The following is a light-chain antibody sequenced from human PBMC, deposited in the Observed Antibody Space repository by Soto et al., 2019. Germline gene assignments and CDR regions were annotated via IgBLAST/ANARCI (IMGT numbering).Light chain of an antibody. CDR1: SSNIGAGYD. CDR2: GNT. Sequence: QSVLTQPPSVSGAPGQRVTISCTGSSSNIGAGYDVHWYQQLPGTAPKLLIYGNTNRLSGVPDRFSGSKSDTSASLAITGLQAEDEAYYYCQSYDDSLSCSVFGGGTKVTVL. J-gene: IGLJ3*02. CDR3: QSYDDSLSCSV. V-gene: IGLV1-40*01.